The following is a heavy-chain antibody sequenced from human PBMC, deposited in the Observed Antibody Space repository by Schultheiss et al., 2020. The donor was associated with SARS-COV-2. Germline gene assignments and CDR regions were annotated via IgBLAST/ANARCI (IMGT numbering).Heavy chain of an antibody. CDR1: GFTFSSYS. D-gene: IGHD3-22*01. J-gene: IGHJ4*02. CDR3: ARGSPYYYDSSGPFDY. V-gene: IGHV3-48*04. CDR2: ISSSSSTI. Sequence: GGSLRLSCAASGFTFSSYSMNWVRQAPGKGLEWVSYISSSSSTIYYADSVKGRFTISRDNAKNSLYLQMNSLRAEDTAVYYCARGSPYYYDSSGPFDYWGQGTLVTVSS.